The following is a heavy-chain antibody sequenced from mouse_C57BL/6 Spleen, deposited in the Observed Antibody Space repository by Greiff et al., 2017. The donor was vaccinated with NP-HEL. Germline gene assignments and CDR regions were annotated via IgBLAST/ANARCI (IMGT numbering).Heavy chain of an antibody. CDR3: ARFYPNYFDY. J-gene: IGHJ2*01. Sequence: QVQLQQSGAELVRPGSSVKLSCKASGYTFTSYWMHWVKQRPIQGLEWIGNIDPSDSETHYNQKFKDKATLTVDKSSSTAYMQLSSLTSEDSAVYYCARFYPNYFDYWGQGTTLTVSS. V-gene: IGHV1-52*01. CDR2: IDPSDSET. D-gene: IGHD2-1*01. CDR1: GYTFTSYW.